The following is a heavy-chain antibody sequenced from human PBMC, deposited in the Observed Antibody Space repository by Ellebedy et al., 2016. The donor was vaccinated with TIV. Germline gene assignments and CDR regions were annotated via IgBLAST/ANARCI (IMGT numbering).Heavy chain of an antibody. D-gene: IGHD5-12*01. Sequence: MPSETLSLTCTVSGGSITSSNYYWGWVRQPPGKGLEWIGSIYYSGSTYYNPSLKSRVTVSVDTSKNQFSLKVRSVTAADTAVYYCARLGYPLYYFDYWGQGTLVTVSS. CDR1: GGSITSSNYY. CDR2: IYYSGST. J-gene: IGHJ4*02. CDR3: ARLGYPLYYFDY. V-gene: IGHV4-39*01.